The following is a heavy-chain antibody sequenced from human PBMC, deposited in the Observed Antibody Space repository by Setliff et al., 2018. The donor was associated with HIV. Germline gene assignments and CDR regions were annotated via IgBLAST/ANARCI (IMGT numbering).Heavy chain of an antibody. CDR3: ARDNLYYNTWNASPVYGLDV. CDR1: GYTFTNYA. V-gene: IGHV3-33*01. Sequence: SCKASGYTFTNYAMHWVRQAPGKGLEWVAVIWHDGGKKYYADSLKGRFTISRDDSKNTLYLQMNSLRAEDTAVYFCARDNLYYNTWNASPVYGLDVWGQGTTVTVSS. D-gene: IGHD3-3*01. CDR2: IWHDGGKK. J-gene: IGHJ6*02.